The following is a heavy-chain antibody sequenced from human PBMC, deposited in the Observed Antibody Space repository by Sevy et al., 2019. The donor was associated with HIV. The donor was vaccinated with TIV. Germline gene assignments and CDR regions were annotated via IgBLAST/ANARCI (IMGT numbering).Heavy chain of an antibody. CDR3: ATEVTMLVVVPQQHEYFQH. V-gene: IGHV1-24*01. J-gene: IGHJ1*01. CDR2: FDPEDGET. D-gene: IGHD3-22*01. CDR1: GYTLTELS. Sequence: ASVKVSCKVSGYTLTELSMHWVRQAPGKGLEWMGGFDPEDGETIYAQKFQGRVTMTEDTSTDTAYMELSSLRSEDTAVYYCATEVTMLVVVPQQHEYFQHRGQGTLVTVSS.